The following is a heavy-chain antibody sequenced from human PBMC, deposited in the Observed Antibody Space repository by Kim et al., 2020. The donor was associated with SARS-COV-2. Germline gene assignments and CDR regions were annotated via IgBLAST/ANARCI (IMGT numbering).Heavy chain of an antibody. D-gene: IGHD2-2*01. Sequence: GGSLRLSCAASAFTFSSYWMHWVRQVPGKGPVWVSRINSDGSSTTYADSVKGRFTISRDNAKNTLYLQMNSLRAEDTAVYYCARGISIAMPTALLYWGHGTLVTVSS. CDR3: ARGISIAMPTALLY. CDR1: AFTFSSYW. V-gene: IGHV3-74*01. CDR2: INSDGSST. J-gene: IGHJ4*01.